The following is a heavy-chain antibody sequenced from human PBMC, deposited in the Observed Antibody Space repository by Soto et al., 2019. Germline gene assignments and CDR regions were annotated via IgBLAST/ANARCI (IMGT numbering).Heavy chain of an antibody. V-gene: IGHV3-23*01. D-gene: IGHD2-21*01. CDR1: GFTFSSYA. CDR3: AKDQRDS. Sequence: EVPVLESGGGLVQPGGSLRLSCAASGFTFSSYAMSWVRQAPGKGLEWVSSISGTGSTTYYADSVKGRFTISRDNSKNTLYLQMNTPRAEDTAVYYCAKDQRDSGGQGSRVTVSS. CDR2: ISGTGSTT. J-gene: IGHJ4*02.